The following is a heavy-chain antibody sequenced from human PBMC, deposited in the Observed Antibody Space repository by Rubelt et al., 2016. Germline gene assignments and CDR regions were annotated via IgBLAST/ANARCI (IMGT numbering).Heavy chain of an antibody. CDR3: ASPVRGSLRDWFDP. J-gene: IGHJ5*02. V-gene: IGHV3-23*04. D-gene: IGHD2-15*01. CDR2: LSSSGGST. CDR1: GFTFNIYA. Sequence: EVQLVESGGGLVQPGGSLRLSCAASGFTFNIYAMSWVRQAPGKGLEWVSALSSSGGSTYYADSVKGRLTIPRDNSKDTVYLQSYALRPEDTAVYYWASPVRGSLRDWFDPWGQGALVTVSS.